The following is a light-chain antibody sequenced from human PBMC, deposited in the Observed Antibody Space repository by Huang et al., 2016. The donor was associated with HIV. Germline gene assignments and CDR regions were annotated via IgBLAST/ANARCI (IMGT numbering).Light chain of an antibody. CDR2: LGA. V-gene: IGKV2-28*01. CDR3: MQVLQSPFT. J-gene: IGKJ3*01. CDR1: RSLLHSDGHNY. Sequence: VMTQSPLSLPVTPGEPASISCRSSRSLLHSDGHNYLDWYLQRPGQSPQLLIYLGASRASGVPDRISGSGSGTDFTLKISRVEAEDVGVYYCMQVLQSPFTFGPGTKVDIK.